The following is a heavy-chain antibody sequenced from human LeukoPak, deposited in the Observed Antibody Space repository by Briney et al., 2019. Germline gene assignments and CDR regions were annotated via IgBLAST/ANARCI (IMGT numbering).Heavy chain of an antibody. Sequence: ASVKVSCKASGYTFTGYYMHWVRQAPGQGLEWMGWINPNSGGTNYAQKFQGRVTMTRDTSISTACMELSRLRSDDTAVYYCARDRRATGTPDYMDVWGKGTTVTVSS. D-gene: IGHD1-1*01. CDR2: INPNSGGT. CDR1: GYTFTGYY. J-gene: IGHJ6*03. V-gene: IGHV1-2*02. CDR3: ARDRRATGTPDYMDV.